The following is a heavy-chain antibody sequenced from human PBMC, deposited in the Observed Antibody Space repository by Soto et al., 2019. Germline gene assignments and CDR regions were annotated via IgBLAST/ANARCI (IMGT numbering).Heavy chain of an antibody. CDR2: IYHSGST. Sequence: SETLSLTCAVSGYSISSGYYWGWIRQPPGKGLEWIGSIYHSGSTYYNPSLKSRVTISVDTSKNQFSLKLSSVTAADTAVYYCARGKFLWYHGAFDIWGQGTMVTVSS. CDR1: GYSISSGYY. J-gene: IGHJ3*02. CDR3: ARGKFLWYHGAFDI. V-gene: IGHV4-38-2*01. D-gene: IGHD3-10*01.